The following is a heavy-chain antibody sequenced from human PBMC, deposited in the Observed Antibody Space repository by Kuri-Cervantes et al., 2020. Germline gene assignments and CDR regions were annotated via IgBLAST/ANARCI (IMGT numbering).Heavy chain of an antibody. D-gene: IGHD6-19*01. CDR1: GFTFDDYA. V-gene: IGHV3-9*01. Sequence: SLKISCAASGFTFDDYAMHWVRQAPGKGLEWVSGISWNSGSIGYADSVKGRFTISRDNAKNSLYLQMNSLRAEDTALYYCAKEPVAVSYYFDYWGQGTLVTVSS. J-gene: IGHJ4*02. CDR3: AKEPVAVSYYFDY. CDR2: ISWNSGSI.